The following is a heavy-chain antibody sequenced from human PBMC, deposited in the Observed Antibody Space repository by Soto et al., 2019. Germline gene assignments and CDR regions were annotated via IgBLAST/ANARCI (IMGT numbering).Heavy chain of an antibody. CDR2: ISSSSSYI. D-gene: IGHD3-16*02. CDR1: GFTFSIYS. CDR3: ARDRGYDYVWGSYRSPGPPVG. V-gene: IGHV3-21*01. J-gene: IGHJ6*02. Sequence: PGGSLRLSRAASGFTFSIYSMNWVRQAPGKGLEWVSSISSSSSYIYYADSVKGRFTISRDNAKNSLYLQMNSLRAEDTAVYYCARDRGYDYVWGSYRSPGPPVGWGQGTTVTVSS.